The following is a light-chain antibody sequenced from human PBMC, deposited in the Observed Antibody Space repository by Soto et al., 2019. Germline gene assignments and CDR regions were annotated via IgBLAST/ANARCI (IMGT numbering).Light chain of an antibody. J-gene: IGKJ4*01. CDR3: QQRRDWPLT. CDR2: DAS. CDR1: QSLGYY. Sequence: EIVLTQSPATLSLSPGERATLSCRASQSLGYYLAWFQQKRGQAPRLLIYDASNRASGIPARFSGSGSGTDFTLTISSLDPVDFAVYYCQQRRDWPLTFGGGTKVEIK. V-gene: IGKV3-11*01.